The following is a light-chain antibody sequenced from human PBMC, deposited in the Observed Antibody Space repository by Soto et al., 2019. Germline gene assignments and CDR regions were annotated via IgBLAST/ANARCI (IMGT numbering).Light chain of an antibody. V-gene: IGLV2-14*01. Sequence: QSVLTQPASVSGSPGQSITLSCTGTSSDVGGYNYVSWYQQHPGKAPKLMIYEVSNRPSGVSNRFSGSKSGNTASLTISGLQAEDEADYYVTSYASSGTLVFGTGTKLTVL. CDR2: EVS. J-gene: IGLJ1*01. CDR1: SSDVGGYNY. CDR3: TSYASSGTLV.